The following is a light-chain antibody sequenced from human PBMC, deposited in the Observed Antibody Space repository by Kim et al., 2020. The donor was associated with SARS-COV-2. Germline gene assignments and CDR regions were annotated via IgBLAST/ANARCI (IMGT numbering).Light chain of an antibody. CDR3: SSYTRSSTNYV. CDR1: SSDVGGYKY. Sequence: SIDISCTGTSSDVGGYKYVSWYQQHPGKAPKLMLYDVSNRPSGVSNRFSGSKSGNTASLTISGLQAEDEADYYCSSYTRSSTNYVFGTGTKVTVL. J-gene: IGLJ1*01. CDR2: DVS. V-gene: IGLV2-14*03.